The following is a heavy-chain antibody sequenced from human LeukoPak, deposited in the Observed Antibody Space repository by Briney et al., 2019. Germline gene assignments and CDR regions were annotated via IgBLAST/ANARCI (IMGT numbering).Heavy chain of an antibody. CDR1: GGTFTSYA. CDR3: ARGTAAAAGMAKNYYYYYMDV. J-gene: IGHJ6*03. V-gene: IGHV1-69*05. Sequence: GASVKVSCKASGGTFTSYAINWVRQAPGQGLEWMGGIIPAFRTANYAQKFQGRVTITTDESTSTAYMEVSSLRSEDTAVYYCARGTAAAAGMAKNYYYYYMDVWGKGTTVTVSS. D-gene: IGHD6-13*01. CDR2: IIPAFRTA.